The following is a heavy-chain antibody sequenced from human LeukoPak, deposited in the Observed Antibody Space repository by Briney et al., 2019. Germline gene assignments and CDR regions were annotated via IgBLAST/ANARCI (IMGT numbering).Heavy chain of an antibody. Sequence: SVKVSCKTSGGTFNNSAISWVRQAPGQGLEWLGGIMPLFGTAGYAQKFQGRVTITKDESTRTVYLELTSLTSDDTAVYYCARDVHAGYGSGWFDPWGQGTLVSVSS. D-gene: IGHD5-12*01. V-gene: IGHV1-69*05. CDR3: ARDVHAGYGSGWFDP. CDR1: GGTFNNSA. J-gene: IGHJ5*02. CDR2: IMPLFGTA.